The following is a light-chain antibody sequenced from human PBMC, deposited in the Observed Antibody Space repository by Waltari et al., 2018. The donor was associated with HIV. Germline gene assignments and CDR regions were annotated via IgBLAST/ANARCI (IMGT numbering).Light chain of an antibody. CDR3: ATWDDSLNAWV. CDR1: SSNIGSNT. CDR2: SYG. Sequence: QSVLNQSPSASGTPGQRGIISCSGSSSNIGSNTVTWYQQFPGTAPKLLIYSYGQRPSGVPERFSGSKSATSASLAISGLRSEDEADYYCATWDDSLNAWVFGGGTKLTVL. V-gene: IGLV1-44*01. J-gene: IGLJ3*02.